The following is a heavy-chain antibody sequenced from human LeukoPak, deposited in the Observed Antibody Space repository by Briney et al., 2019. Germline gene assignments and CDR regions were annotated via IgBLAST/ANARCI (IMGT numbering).Heavy chain of an antibody. CDR1: GFTFSSYA. CDR2: ISGSGGST. D-gene: IGHD1-7*01. V-gene: IGHV3-23*01. Sequence: RSGGSLRLSCAASGFTFSSYAMSWVRQAPGKGLEWVSAISGSGGSTYYADSVKGRFTISRDNSKDTLYLQTNSLRAEDTAVYYCAKDLAGTTSYYYYGMDVWGQGTTVTVSS. J-gene: IGHJ6*02. CDR3: AKDLAGTTSYYYYGMDV.